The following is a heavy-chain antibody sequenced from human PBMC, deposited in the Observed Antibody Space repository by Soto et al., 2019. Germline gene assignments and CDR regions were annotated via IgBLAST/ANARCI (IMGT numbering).Heavy chain of an antibody. CDR2: ISGSGGST. V-gene: IGHV3-23*01. CDR1: GFTFSSYA. J-gene: IGHJ4*02. D-gene: IGHD3-3*01. CDR3: TQSWEGFLEWLSPRRTTVVVDY. Sequence: GGSLRLSCAASGFTFSSYAMSWVRQAPGKGLEWVSAISGSGGSTYYADSVKGRFTISRDNSKNTLYLQMNSLRAEDTAVYYCTQSWEGFLEWLSPRRTTVVVDYWGQGTLVTVSS.